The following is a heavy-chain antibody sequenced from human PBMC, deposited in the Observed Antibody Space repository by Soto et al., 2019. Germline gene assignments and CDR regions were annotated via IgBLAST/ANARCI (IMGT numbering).Heavy chain of an antibody. CDR2: SKAYSGNT. CDR3: AIADYGDDDY. CDR1: GYTFATST. D-gene: IGHD4-17*01. Sequence: QLQLVQSGPEAKKPGASVKVSCKASGYTFATSTISWLRQAPGQGPEWMGWSKAYSGNTNYAQKLQGRFTMTTDTSTSTDYMELRSLTTDDTAIYYCAIADYGDDDYWGQGTLVTVSS. J-gene: IGHJ4*02. V-gene: IGHV1-18*01.